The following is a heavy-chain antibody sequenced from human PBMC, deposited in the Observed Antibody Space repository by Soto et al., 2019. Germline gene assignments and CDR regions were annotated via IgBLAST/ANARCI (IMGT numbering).Heavy chain of an antibody. CDR3: ARRYGPGFDY. CDR2: IYYSGST. V-gene: IGHV4-31*03. Sequence: SETLSLTCTVSGGSITSGGYYWSWIRQHPGKGLEWIGYIYYSGSTYYNPSLKSRVTISVDTSKNQFSLKLSSVTAADTAVYYCARRYGPGFDYWGQGTLVTVSS. D-gene: IGHD4-17*01. CDR1: GGSITSGGYY. J-gene: IGHJ4*02.